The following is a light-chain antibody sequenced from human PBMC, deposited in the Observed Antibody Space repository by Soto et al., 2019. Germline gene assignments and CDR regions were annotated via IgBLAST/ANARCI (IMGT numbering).Light chain of an antibody. Sequence: DIQMTQSPSTLSASVGDRVTITCRASQSISSWLAWYQQKPGKAPKLLIYDASSLESGVPSRFSGSGSGTEFTLTISSLQPDDFATYYCQQYNNYSALTFGGGTKVDIK. J-gene: IGKJ4*01. CDR2: DAS. V-gene: IGKV1-5*01. CDR1: QSISSW. CDR3: QQYNNYSALT.